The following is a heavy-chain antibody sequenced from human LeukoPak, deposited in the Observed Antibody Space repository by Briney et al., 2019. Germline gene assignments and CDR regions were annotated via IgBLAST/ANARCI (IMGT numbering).Heavy chain of an antibody. V-gene: IGHV3-30*18. CDR1: GFTFSSYG. Sequence: PGRSLRLSCAASGFTFSSYGMHWVRQAPGKGLEWVAVISYDGSNKYYADSVKGRFTIPRDNSKNTLYLQMNSLRAEDTAVYYCAKAGSAARPFDYWGQGTLVTVSS. CDR3: AKAGSAARPFDY. CDR2: ISYDGSNK. D-gene: IGHD6-6*01. J-gene: IGHJ4*02.